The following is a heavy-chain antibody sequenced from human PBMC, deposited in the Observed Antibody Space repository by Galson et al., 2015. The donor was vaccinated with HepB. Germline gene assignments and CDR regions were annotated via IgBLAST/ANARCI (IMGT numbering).Heavy chain of an antibody. CDR3: AREYCSSTSCYIGIDY. CDR2: TYNRSKWYN. V-gene: IGHV6-1*01. D-gene: IGHD2-2*02. J-gene: IGHJ4*02. CDR1: GDSVSSNSAA. Sequence: CAISGDSVSSNSAAWNWIRQSPSRGLEWLGRTYNRSKWYNDYAVSVKSRITINPDTSKNQFSLQLNSVTPEDTAVYYCAREYCSSTSCYIGIDYWGQGTLVTVSS.